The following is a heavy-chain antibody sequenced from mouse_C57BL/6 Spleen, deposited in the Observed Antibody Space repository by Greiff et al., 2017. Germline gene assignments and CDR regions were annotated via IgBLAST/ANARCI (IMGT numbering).Heavy chain of an antibody. D-gene: IGHD1-2*01. J-gene: IGHJ4*01. CDR3: ARGGYGYAFDY. Sequence: VQLKQSGPGLVKPSQSLSLTCSVSGYSFTSCYYRYWIRQFPGNNLEWMGYKSYDGSNNYNPSIKNRTSITRDTSKNQFFLKLNSVTTEDTATYYCARGGYGYAFDYWGQGTTVTVSS. V-gene: IGHV3-6*01. CDR2: KSYDGSN. CDR1: GYSFTSCYY.